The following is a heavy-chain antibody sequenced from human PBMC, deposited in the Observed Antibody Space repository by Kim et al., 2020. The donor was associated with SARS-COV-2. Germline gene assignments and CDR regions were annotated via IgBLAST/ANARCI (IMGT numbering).Heavy chain of an antibody. CDR1: GFTFSSYA. CDR3: ARDGFLVVVPAVRRGMDV. V-gene: IGHV3-30-3*01. J-gene: IGHJ6*02. Sequence: GGSLRLSCAASGFTFSSYAIHWARQAPGKGLEWVAVISYGGDRKFFADSVKGRFSISRDNAKNTVYLEMNSLRAEDMAVYYCARDGFLVVVPAVRRGMDVWGQWTTVTVSS. D-gene: IGHD2-2*01. CDR2: ISYGGDRK.